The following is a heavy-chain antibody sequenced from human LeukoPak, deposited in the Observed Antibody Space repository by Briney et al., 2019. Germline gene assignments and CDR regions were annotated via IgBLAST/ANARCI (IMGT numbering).Heavy chain of an antibody. J-gene: IGHJ4*02. CDR3: ARAGLAAAGISFDY. V-gene: IGHV3-33*01. CDR2: VWYDGSEK. D-gene: IGHD6-13*01. Sequence: GRSLRLSCAASGFTFSSYGIHWVRQAPGKGLEWVAVVWYDGSEKYYADSVKGRFTISRDNAKNSLYLQMNSLRAEDTAVYYCARAGLAAAGISFDYWGQGTLVTVSS. CDR1: GFTFSSYG.